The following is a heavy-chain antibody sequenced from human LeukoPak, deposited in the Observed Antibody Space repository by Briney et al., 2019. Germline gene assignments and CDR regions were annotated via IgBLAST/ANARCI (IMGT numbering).Heavy chain of an antibody. J-gene: IGHJ6*03. V-gene: IGHV1-18*01. CDR2: ISAYKGNT. Sequence: GASVKVSCKASGYTFTSYGISWVRQAPGQGLEWMGWISAYKGNTNYAQRFQGRVTMTTDTSTTTAYMEMRGLRSDDTAVYYCARGNPQKWLQLNMVGPAYYYYYMDVWGKGTTVTISS. CDR3: ARGNPQKWLQLNMVGPAYYYYYMDV. CDR1: GYTFTSYG. D-gene: IGHD5-24*01.